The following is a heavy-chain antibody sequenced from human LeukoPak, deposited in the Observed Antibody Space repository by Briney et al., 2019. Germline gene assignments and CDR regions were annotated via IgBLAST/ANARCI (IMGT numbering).Heavy chain of an antibody. CDR3: AKGRDTYQYGMDV. Sequence: PGGPLRLSCAASGFTFSSYAMQWVRQAPGKGLEWVAFILYGGSNKYYADSVKGRFTISRDNSKNTLYLQMNSLTAEDTAVYYCAKGRDTYQYGMDVWGQGTTVTVSS. J-gene: IGHJ6*02. CDR1: GFTFSSYA. CDR2: ILYGGSNK. V-gene: IGHV3-30*02.